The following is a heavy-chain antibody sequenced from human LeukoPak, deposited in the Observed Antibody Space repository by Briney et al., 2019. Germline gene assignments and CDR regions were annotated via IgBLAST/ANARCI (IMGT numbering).Heavy chain of an antibody. CDR1: GFSVSTNY. D-gene: IGHD3-10*01. CDR3: ARVGDHYHWYLDV. Sequence: PGGSLRLSCEGSGFSVSTNYMNWVRQAPGEGLEWVSILYSGGSTYYADSVKGRFTVSRDSSKNTLYLHMNSLRAEDTAVYYCARVGDHYHWYLDVWGRGTLVTASS. V-gene: IGHV3-53*01. J-gene: IGHJ2*01. CDR2: LYSGGST.